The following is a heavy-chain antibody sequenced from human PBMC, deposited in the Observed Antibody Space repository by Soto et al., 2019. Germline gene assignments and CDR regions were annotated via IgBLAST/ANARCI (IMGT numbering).Heavy chain of an antibody. Sequence: QVQLVQSGAEVKKPGSSVKVSCTASGGPFSSYAINWVRQAPGQGLEWMGVITPMFGAPHYAQNFKGRITITADKSTNTGYMELSSLTSGDAAVYFCARVFTVRGFCPCGQGTLVTVSS. CDR2: ITPMFGAP. CDR1: GGPFSSYA. V-gene: IGHV1-69*06. J-gene: IGHJ5*02. CDR3: ARVFTVRGFCP. D-gene: IGHD3-10*01.